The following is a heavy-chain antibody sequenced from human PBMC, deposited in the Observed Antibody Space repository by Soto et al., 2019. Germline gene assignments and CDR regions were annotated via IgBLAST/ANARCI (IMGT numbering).Heavy chain of an antibody. J-gene: IGHJ2*01. CDR1: GGSMSSYY. D-gene: IGHD5-18*01. V-gene: IGHV4-59*01. Sequence: QVQLQESGPGLVKPSETLSLTCTVSGGSMSSYYWNWIRQPPGKRLEWIGYIYYSGSTNYNPSLNSRVTISVDTSKNQFSLKLSSVTAADTAVYYCARSAYSYGWYFDLWGRGTLVTVSS. CDR2: IYYSGST. CDR3: ARSAYSYGWYFDL.